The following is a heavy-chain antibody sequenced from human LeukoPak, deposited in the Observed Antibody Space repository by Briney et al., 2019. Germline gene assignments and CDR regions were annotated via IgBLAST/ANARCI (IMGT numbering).Heavy chain of an antibody. CDR1: GFTFDDHA. V-gene: IGHV3-9*01. Sequence: GGSLRLYCAVSGFTFDDHAMHWVRQAPGKGLEWVSSISWNSGSIGYADSVKGRFTISRDNANNSLYLQMNSLRAEDTALYYCAKDIGSGGGSYGMDVWGQGTTVTVSS. CDR3: AKDIGSGGGSYGMDV. CDR2: ISWNSGSI. D-gene: IGHD2-15*01. J-gene: IGHJ6*02.